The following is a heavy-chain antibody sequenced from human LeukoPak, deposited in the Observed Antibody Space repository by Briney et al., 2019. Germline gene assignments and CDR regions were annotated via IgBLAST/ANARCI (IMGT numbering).Heavy chain of an antibody. CDR2: ISGSGGST. J-gene: IGHJ4*02. Sequence: GGSLRLSCAASGFTFSSYAMSWVRQAPGKGLEWVSAISGSGGSTYYADSVKGRFTISRDNSKNTLYLQMNSLRAEDTAVYYCAKDLRRVLRFLEWLPTYYFDCWGQGTLVTVSS. D-gene: IGHD3-3*01. V-gene: IGHV3-23*01. CDR3: AKDLRRVLRFLEWLPTYYFDC. CDR1: GFTFSSYA.